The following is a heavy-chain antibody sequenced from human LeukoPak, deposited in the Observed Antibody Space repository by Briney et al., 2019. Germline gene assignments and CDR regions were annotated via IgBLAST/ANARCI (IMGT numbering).Heavy chain of an antibody. CDR3: AKRGWLSNSFDY. V-gene: IGHV3-23*01. J-gene: IGHJ4*02. CDR1: GFTFSSYA. D-gene: IGHD3-22*01. CDR2: ISGSGGST. Sequence: GGSLRLSCAASGFTFSSYAMSWVRQAPGKGLEWVSAISGSGGSTYYADSVKGRFTISRDNSKNTLYPQMNSLRAEDTAVYYCAKRGWLSNSFDYWGQGTLVTVSS.